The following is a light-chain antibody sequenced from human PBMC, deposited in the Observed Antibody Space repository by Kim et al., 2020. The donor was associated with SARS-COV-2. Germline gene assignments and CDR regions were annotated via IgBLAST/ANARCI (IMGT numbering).Light chain of an antibody. V-gene: IGLV1-47*01. J-gene: IGLJ1*01. CDR3: AAWDDSLRGRV. CDR2: RNN. Sequence: ELTQPPSASGTPGQRVTISCSGGGSNIGNNFVHWYQQLPRTAPKLLISRNNQRPSGVPDRFSASKSGASASLAISGLQSEDEADYYCAAWDDSLRGRVFGTGTKVTVL. CDR1: GSNIGNNF.